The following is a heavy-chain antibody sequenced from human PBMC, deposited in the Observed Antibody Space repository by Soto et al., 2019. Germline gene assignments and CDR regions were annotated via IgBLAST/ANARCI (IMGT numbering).Heavy chain of an antibody. Sequence: GASVKVSCKASGYTFTSYGISWVRQAPGQGLEWMGWISAYNGNTNYAQKLQGRVTMTTDTSTSTAYMELRSLRSDDTAVYYCARVGRLTYYYDSSRFRLFDYWGQGTLVTVSS. CDR1: GYTFTSYG. CDR3: ARVGRLTYYYDSSRFRLFDY. D-gene: IGHD3-22*01. J-gene: IGHJ4*02. V-gene: IGHV1-18*04. CDR2: ISAYNGNT.